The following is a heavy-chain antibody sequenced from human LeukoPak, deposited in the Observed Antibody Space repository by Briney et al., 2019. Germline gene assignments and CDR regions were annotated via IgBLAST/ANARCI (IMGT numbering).Heavy chain of an antibody. Sequence: SETLSLTCTVSGGSISGNYWSWIRQPPGKGLEWIGYIHYSGRTNSSPSLKSRATISVDTSKNQFSLKLTSVTAADTAVYYCARLVVTSDLGWFDPWGQGTLVTVSS. CDR2: IHYSGRT. CDR1: GGSISGNY. V-gene: IGHV4-59*08. CDR3: ARLVVTSDLGWFDP. D-gene: IGHD3-22*01. J-gene: IGHJ5*02.